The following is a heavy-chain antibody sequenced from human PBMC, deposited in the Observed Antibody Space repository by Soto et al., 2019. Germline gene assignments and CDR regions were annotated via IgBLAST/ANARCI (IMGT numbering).Heavy chain of an antibody. V-gene: IGHV1-2*02. J-gene: IGHJ4*02. D-gene: IGHD6-19*01. CDR2: INPNSGGT. CDR1: GYTFTGYY. Sequence: VASVKVSCKASGYTFTGYYMHWVRQAPGQGLEWMGWINPNSGGTNYAQKFQGRVTMTRDTSISTAYMELSRLRSDDTAVYYCARAPVKAVAGPLVDYWGQGTLVTVSS. CDR3: ARAPVKAVAGPLVDY.